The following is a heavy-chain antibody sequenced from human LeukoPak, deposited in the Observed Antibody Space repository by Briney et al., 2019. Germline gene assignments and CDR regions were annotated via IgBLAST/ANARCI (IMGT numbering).Heavy chain of an antibody. D-gene: IGHD2-2*01. CDR2: IYSGGST. Sequence: EGSLRLSCAASGFTVSSNYMSWVRQAPGKGLEWVSVIYSGGSTYYADSVKGRFTISRDNSKNTLYLQMNSLRAEDTAVYYCARAYQLHFDYWGQGTLVTVSS. CDR1: GFTVSSNY. J-gene: IGHJ4*02. V-gene: IGHV3-53*01. CDR3: ARAYQLHFDY.